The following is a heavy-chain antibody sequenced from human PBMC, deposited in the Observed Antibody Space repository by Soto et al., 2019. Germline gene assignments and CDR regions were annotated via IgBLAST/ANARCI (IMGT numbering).Heavy chain of an antibody. CDR1: GFTFSTYE. J-gene: IGHJ4*02. Sequence: PGGSLRLSCAASGFTFSTYEMHWVRQAPGKGLEWLSYISSSSGTIYHADSVKGRFTVSRDNAKNSLYLQMNSLGVEDTAVYYCAREGGDGYNFDYWGQGTLVTVSS. CDR3: AREGGDGYNFDY. D-gene: IGHD2-21*01. V-gene: IGHV3-48*03. CDR2: ISSSSGTI.